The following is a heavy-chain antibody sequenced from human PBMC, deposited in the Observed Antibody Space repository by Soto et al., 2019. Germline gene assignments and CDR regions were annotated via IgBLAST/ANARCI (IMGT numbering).Heavy chain of an antibody. Sequence: SVKVSCKASGGTFGSDAITWVRQAPGQGLEWVGRIIPIFGTTNYAQNLQGRVTISADKSTLTSHMELHSLTSDDTALYYCARDRTDSGYYTNWLDPWGQGTQVTVSS. V-gene: IGHV1-69*06. CDR2: IIPIFGTT. CDR1: GGTFGSDA. D-gene: IGHD3-22*01. CDR3: ARDRTDSGYYTNWLDP. J-gene: IGHJ5*02.